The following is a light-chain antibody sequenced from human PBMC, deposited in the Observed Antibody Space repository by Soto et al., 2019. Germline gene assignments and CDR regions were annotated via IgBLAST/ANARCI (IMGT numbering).Light chain of an antibody. J-gene: IGKJ4*02. CDR1: QGVSSR. CDR2: VAS. V-gene: IGKV1-12*01. CDR3: PQTNSFPLT. Sequence: DIQMTQSPSSVSASVGDTVAITCRASQGVSSRLAWYQQKPGTAPKVLISVASSLQSGVPSRFSGSGSGTDFTLTISSLQPEDVATYYCPQTNSFPLTFGGGTKVEIK.